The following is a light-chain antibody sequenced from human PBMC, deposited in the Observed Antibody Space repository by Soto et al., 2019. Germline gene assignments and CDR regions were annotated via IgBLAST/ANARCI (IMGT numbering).Light chain of an antibody. J-gene: IGKJ2*01. Sequence: DIQMTQSPSSLSASVGDRVTITCRASQSISSYLNWYQQKPGKAPKLLIYAASSSQSGVPSRFSGSGSGTDFTLTISSLQPEDFATYYCQQSYSTLYTFGQGTKVDIK. CDR1: QSISSY. CDR2: AAS. V-gene: IGKV1-39*01. CDR3: QQSYSTLYT.